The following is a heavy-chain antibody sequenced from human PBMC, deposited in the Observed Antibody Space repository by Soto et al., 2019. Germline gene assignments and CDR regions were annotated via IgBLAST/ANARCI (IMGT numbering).Heavy chain of an antibody. CDR1: GFTFSIFG. D-gene: IGHD6-19*01. J-gene: IGHJ4*02. Sequence: QVQLVESGGGVVQPGRSLRLSCAASGFTFSIFGMHWVRQAPGKGLEWAAIIWYDGSNAYYADSVRGRFTISRDNSKNTVYLQMNSRRAEDTVGYYGARERRSSTVVAGISQEGYFDSWGQGTRVNVSS. CDR3: ARERRSSTVVAGISQEGYFDS. CDR2: IWYDGSNA. V-gene: IGHV3-33*01.